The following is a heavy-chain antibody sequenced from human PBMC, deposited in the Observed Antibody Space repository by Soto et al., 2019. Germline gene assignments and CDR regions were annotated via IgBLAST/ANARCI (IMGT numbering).Heavy chain of an antibody. CDR1: GYNLGGYY. V-gene: IGHV1-2*02. J-gene: IGHJ6*02. CDR3: ARGRYAASQFYGAHGMDE. CDR2: MYPITGGT. Sequence: ALVNVSCKFSGYNLGGYYTYRVRQAPGRGLESVGLMYPITGGTDYEERLRDTVTMTRDTSINTAYMELRRLRSDDTAIYFCARGRYAASQFYGAHGMDEWGQGTTVTVFS. D-gene: IGHD2-8*01.